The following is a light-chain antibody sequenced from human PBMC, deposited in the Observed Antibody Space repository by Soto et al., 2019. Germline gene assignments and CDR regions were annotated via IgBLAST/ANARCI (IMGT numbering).Light chain of an antibody. CDR2: GAS. J-gene: IGKJ1*01. Sequence: IVLTQSPGRLSLSPGERATLSCRASQSVSNNYLAWYQQKPGQAPRLLIYGASNRATGIPDRFSGSGSGTDFTLTISRLEPEDFAVYYCQQYGSSGTFGQGTKVDIK. CDR3: QQYGSSGT. CDR1: QSVSNNY. V-gene: IGKV3-20*01.